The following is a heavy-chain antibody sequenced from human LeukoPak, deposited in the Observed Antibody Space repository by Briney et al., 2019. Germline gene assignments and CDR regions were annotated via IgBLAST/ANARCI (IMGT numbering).Heavy chain of an antibody. Sequence: PGESLKISCKGSGYSFNTYWIAWVRQTPGKGLEWMGIIYPGDSDTRYSPSFQGQVTISADKSISTAYLQWSSLKASDTAMYYCARRSSGWYQDYWGQGTLVTVSS. J-gene: IGHJ4*02. CDR2: IYPGDSDT. V-gene: IGHV5-51*01. CDR1: GYSFNTYW. D-gene: IGHD6-19*01. CDR3: ARRSSGWYQDY.